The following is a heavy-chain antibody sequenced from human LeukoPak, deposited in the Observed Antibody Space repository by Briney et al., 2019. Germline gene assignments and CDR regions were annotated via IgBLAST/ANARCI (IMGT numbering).Heavy chain of an antibody. D-gene: IGHD1-26*01. Sequence: PGGPLRLSCAASGFTFDDYAMHWVRQAPGKGLEWVSGISWNSGSIGYADSVKGRFTISRDNAKNSLYLQMNSLRAEDTALYYCAKDEGGSRWYYFDYWGQGTLVTVSS. CDR3: AKDEGGSRWYYFDY. V-gene: IGHV3-9*01. J-gene: IGHJ4*02. CDR2: ISWNSGSI. CDR1: GFTFDDYA.